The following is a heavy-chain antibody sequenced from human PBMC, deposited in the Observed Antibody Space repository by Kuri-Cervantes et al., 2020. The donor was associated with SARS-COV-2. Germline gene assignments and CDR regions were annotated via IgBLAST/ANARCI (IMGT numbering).Heavy chain of an antibody. Sequence: GSLRLSCTVSGYSISSGYYWGWIRQPPGKGLEWIGSIYHSGSTYYNPSLKSRVTISVDTSKYQFSLKLSSVTAADTAVYYCARAINRFSSGWLYYFDYWGQGTLVTVSS. V-gene: IGHV4-38-2*02. CDR2: IYHSGST. D-gene: IGHD6-19*01. CDR1: GYSISSGYY. J-gene: IGHJ4*02. CDR3: ARAINRFSSGWLYYFDY.